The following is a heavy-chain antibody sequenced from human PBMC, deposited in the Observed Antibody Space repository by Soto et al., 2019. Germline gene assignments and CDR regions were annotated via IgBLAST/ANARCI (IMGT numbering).Heavy chain of an antibody. CDR3: ARQPCSGGSCYVFDY. J-gene: IGHJ4*02. Sequence: PGGSLRLSCAASGFTFSSYAMHWVRQAPGKGLEYVSAISSNGGSTYYANSVKGRFTISRDNSKNTLYLQMGSLRAEDMAVYYCARQPCSGGSCYVFDYWGQGTLVTVSS. CDR1: GFTFSSYA. CDR2: ISSNGGST. D-gene: IGHD2-15*01. V-gene: IGHV3-64*01.